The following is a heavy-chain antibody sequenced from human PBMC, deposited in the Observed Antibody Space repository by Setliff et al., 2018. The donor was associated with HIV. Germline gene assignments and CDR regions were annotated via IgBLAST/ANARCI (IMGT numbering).Heavy chain of an antibody. CDR2: INTETGNP. Sequence: GASVKVSCKASGYTFSDYDVAWVRQAPGQGPEWMGWINTETGNPMYAQGFRGRLVFSLDSSVNTAYLQINSLKTEDTAMYYCARVGSYWSTFDYWGQGALVTVSS. CDR3: ARVGSYWSTFDY. V-gene: IGHV7-4-1*02. CDR1: GYTFSDYD. J-gene: IGHJ4*02. D-gene: IGHD2-8*02.